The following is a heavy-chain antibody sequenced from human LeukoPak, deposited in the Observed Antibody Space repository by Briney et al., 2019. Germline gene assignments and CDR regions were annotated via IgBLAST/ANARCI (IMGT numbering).Heavy chain of an antibody. CDR3: AKYPGYSGYLQYHY. D-gene: IGHD5-12*01. V-gene: IGHV3-23*01. CDR1: GFTFSSYP. CDR2: VSGSGGST. Sequence: GGSLRLSCAASGFTFSSYPMSWVRQAPGKGLEWVSAVSGSGGSTYYADSVKGRFTISRDKSKNTLYLQMNSLRAEDTAVYYCAKYPGYSGYLQYHYWGQGTLVTVSS. J-gene: IGHJ4*02.